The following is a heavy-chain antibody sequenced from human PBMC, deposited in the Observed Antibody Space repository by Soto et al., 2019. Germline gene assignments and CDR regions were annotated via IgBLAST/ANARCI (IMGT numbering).Heavy chain of an antibody. Sequence: SVKVSCKASGGTFSSYAISWVRQAPGQGLEWMGGIIPIFGTANYAQKFQGRVTITADESTSTAYMELSSLRSEDTAVYYCARELYSGYDFHYYYGMDVWGKGTTVTVSS. CDR1: GGTFSSYA. CDR3: ARELYSGYDFHYYYGMDV. V-gene: IGHV1-69*13. J-gene: IGHJ6*04. CDR2: IIPIFGTA. D-gene: IGHD5-12*01.